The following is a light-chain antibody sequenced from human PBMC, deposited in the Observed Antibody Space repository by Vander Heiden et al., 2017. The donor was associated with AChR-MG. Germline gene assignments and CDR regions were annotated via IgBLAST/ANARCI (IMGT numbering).Light chain of an antibody. V-gene: IGKV1-12*02. CDR1: QGISSW. Sequence: DIQMTQSPSSVYASVGDRVTITRLASQGISSWLAWYQQKTGKDPKLLIYAAASLQSGVPSRFSGSGSGTAFTIPISSLQPEDFATSYCQQATSFPWTFGQGTKVEIK. CDR2: AAA. CDR3: QQATSFPWT. J-gene: IGKJ1*01.